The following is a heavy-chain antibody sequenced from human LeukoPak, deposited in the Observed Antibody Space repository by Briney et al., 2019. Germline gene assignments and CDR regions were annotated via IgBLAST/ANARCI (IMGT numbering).Heavy chain of an antibody. CDR2: ISSSGSNI. D-gene: IGHD6-25*01. CDR3: ARDQRAAADDAFDI. V-gene: IGHV3-11*01. CDR1: GFTFSDYY. J-gene: IGHJ3*02. Sequence: KSGGSLTLSCAPSGFTFSDYYMSWIRHAPGEGLGWVSSISSSGSNIYYADSVKGRFTISRDNAKNSLYLQMNSLRAEDTAVYYCARDQRAAADDAFDIWGQGTMVTVSS.